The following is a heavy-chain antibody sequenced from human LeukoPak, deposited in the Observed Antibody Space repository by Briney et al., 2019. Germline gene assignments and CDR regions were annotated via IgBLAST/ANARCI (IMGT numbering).Heavy chain of an antibody. J-gene: IGHJ4*02. D-gene: IGHD6-13*01. CDR1: GFTFSTFW. V-gene: IGHV3-74*01. CDR3: ARDGTAAHFDY. Sequence: GALRLSCAASGFTFSTFWMHWVRQTPGKGLVWVSRINSDGSTTNYADSVKGRLTISRDNAKNTLYLQMTGLRAEDTAVYYCARDGTAAHFDYWGQGTLVTVSA. CDR2: INSDGSTT.